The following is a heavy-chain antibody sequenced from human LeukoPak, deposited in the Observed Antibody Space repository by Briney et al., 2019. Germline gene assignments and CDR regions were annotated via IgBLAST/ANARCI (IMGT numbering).Heavy chain of an antibody. CDR1: GFTFRSYA. CDR2: ISYDGSNK. V-gene: IGHV3-30-3*01. D-gene: IGHD1-26*01. Sequence: GGSLRLSCAASGFTFRSYAMHWVRKASGKGVEWVAVISYDGSNKYYADSVKGRFTISRDNSKNTLYLQMNSLRAEDTAVYYCARERPRGASFDYWGQGTLVTVSS. CDR3: ARERPRGASFDY. J-gene: IGHJ4*02.